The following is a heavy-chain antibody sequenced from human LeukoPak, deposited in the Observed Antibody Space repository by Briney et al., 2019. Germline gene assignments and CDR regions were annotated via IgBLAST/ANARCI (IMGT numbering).Heavy chain of an antibody. CDR1: GGSISSSSYY. J-gene: IGHJ4*02. Sequence: SETLSLTCTVFGGSISSSSYYWGWIRQPPGKGLEWIGSIYYSGSTYYNPSLKSRVTISVDTSKNQFSLKLSSVTAADTAVYYCARHELGSFPVDYWGQGTLVTVSS. V-gene: IGHV4-39*01. CDR3: ARHELGSFPVDY. D-gene: IGHD1-26*01. CDR2: IYYSGST.